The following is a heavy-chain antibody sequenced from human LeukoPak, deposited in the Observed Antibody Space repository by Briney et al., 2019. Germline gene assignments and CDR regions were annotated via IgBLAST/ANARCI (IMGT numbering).Heavy chain of an antibody. Sequence: WGSLRLSCEASGFAFSNYFMTWVRQAPGKGLEWVVNIMKDGREQNYVDSVKGRFGISRDKAKNPPYLQINSLRAEDTAVYYCAGSSSGHDGSGYRPFDYWGQGTLVTVSS. CDR2: IMKDGREQ. D-gene: IGHD3-22*01. J-gene: IGHJ4*02. V-gene: IGHV3-7*04. CDR1: GFAFSNYF. CDR3: AGSSSGHDGSGYRPFDY.